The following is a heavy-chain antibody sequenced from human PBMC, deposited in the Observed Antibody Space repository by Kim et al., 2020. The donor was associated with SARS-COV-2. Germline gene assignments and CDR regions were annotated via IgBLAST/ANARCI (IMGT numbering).Heavy chain of an antibody. V-gene: IGHV3-23*01. D-gene: IGHD3-10*01. Sequence: YADSVKGRFTIYRDNSKNTLYLQMNSLRADDAAIYYCAKRDMVRGVVDYWGQGTLVTVSS. CDR3: AKRDMVRGVVDY. J-gene: IGHJ4*02.